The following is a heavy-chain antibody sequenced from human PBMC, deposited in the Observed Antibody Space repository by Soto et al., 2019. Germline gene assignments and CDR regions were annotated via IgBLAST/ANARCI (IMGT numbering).Heavy chain of an antibody. CDR3: VKALSARYNSAKAFDV. V-gene: IGHV3-64D*06. Sequence: PGGSLRLSCSVSGFTFSNYAMHWVRQAPGKGLEYVSAISNSGGGTYHADSINGRFTISRDNSKNTLYLQMSSLRNEDTAVYYCVKALSARYNSAKAFDVWGQGTLVTVSS. CDR2: ISNSGGGT. J-gene: IGHJ3*01. CDR1: GFTFSNYA. D-gene: IGHD2-2*02.